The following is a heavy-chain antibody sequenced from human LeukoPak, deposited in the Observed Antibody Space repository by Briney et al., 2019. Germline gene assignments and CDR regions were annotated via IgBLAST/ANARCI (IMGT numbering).Heavy chain of an antibody. Sequence: GGSLRLSCAASGFTFSSYAMRWVRQAPGKGLEWVAVISYDGSNKYYADSVKGRFTISRDNSKNTLYLQMNSLRAEDTAVYYCASDMVRGVITFNFDYWGQGTLVTVSS. CDR3: ASDMVRGVITFNFDY. J-gene: IGHJ4*02. V-gene: IGHV3-30*04. CDR2: ISYDGSNK. CDR1: GFTFSSYA. D-gene: IGHD3-10*01.